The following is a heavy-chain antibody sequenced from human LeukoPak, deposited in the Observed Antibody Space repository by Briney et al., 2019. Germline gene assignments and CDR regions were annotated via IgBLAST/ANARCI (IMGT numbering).Heavy chain of an antibody. D-gene: IGHD4-17*01. CDR3: AREAPYGDYDYYYYYYMDV. CDR2: IYTSGST. CDR1: GGSISSYY. Sequence: YPSETLSLTCTVSGGSISSYYWSWIRQPAGKGLELIGRIYTSGSTNDNPSLKSRVTMSVDTSKDLFSLKLSSVAAADTAVYYCAREAPYGDYDYYYYYYMDVWGKGTTVTVSS. V-gene: IGHV4-4*07. J-gene: IGHJ6*03.